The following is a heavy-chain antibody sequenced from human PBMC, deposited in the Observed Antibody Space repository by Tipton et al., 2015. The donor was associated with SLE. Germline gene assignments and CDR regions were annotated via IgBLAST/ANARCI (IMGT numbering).Heavy chain of an antibody. J-gene: IGHJ6*02. D-gene: IGHD1-26*01. CDR3: ARRGSYSGYYYYGMDV. V-gene: IGHV4-39*07. CDR2: IYYSGST. Sequence: PGLVKPSGTLSLTCTVSGGSIGSSSYYWGWIRQPPGKGLEWIGSIYYSGSTYYNPSLKSRVTISVDTSKNQFSLKLSSVTAADTAVYYCARRGSYSGYYYYGMDVWRQGTTVTVSS. CDR1: GGSIGSSSYY.